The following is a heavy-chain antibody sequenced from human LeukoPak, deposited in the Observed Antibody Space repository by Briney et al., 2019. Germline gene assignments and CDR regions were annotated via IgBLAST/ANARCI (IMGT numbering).Heavy chain of an antibody. CDR1: GYSFTTYG. V-gene: IGHV1-18*01. CDR3: AREASTYYYDSSPSAFDI. CDR2: TSVHNGNT. D-gene: IGHD3-22*01. Sequence: AAVKVSCKASGYSFTTYGISWVRQAPGQGLEWMGWTSVHNGNTHYSQNLQGRVTMTTDISTSTAYMELRSLRSDDTAVYYCAREASTYYYDSSPSAFDIWGQGTMVSVSS. J-gene: IGHJ3*02.